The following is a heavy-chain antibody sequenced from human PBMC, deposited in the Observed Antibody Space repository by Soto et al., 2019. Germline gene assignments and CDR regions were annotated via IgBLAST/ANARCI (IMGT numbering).Heavy chain of an antibody. Sequence: SVKVSCKASGGTFSSYAISWVRQAPGQGPEWMGGIIPIFGTANYAQKFQGRVTITADESTSTAYMGLSSLRSEDTAVYYCARLSPTSGSVFDYWGQGTLVTVSS. V-gene: IGHV1-69*13. CDR2: IIPIFGTA. CDR1: GGTFSSYA. J-gene: IGHJ4*02. CDR3: ARLSPTSGSVFDY. D-gene: IGHD6-19*01.